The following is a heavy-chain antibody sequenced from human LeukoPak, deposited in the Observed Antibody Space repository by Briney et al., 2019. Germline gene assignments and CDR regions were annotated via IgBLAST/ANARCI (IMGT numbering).Heavy chain of an antibody. D-gene: IGHD5-18*01. J-gene: IGHJ6*03. V-gene: IGHV3-48*03. Sequence: GGSLRLSCAASGFTFSSYEMNWVRQAPGKGLEWVSYISSSGSTIYYADSVKGRFTISRDNAKNSLYLQMNSLRAEDTAVYYCARDGYSYGSHYYYMDVWGNGTPVTVSS. CDR2: ISSSGSTI. CDR3: ARDGYSYGSHYYYMDV. CDR1: GFTFSSYE.